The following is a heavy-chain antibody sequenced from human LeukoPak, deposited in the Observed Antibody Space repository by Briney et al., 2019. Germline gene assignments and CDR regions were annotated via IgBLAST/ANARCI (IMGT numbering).Heavy chain of an antibody. J-gene: IGHJ4*02. V-gene: IGHV3-33*01. Sequence: GRSLRLSCAASGFTFSSYGMHWVRQAPGKGLEWVAVIWYDGSNKYYADSVKGRFTISRDNSKNTLYLQMNSLRAEDTAVYYCARDRGPHYFDYWGQGTLVTVSS. CDR2: IWYDGSNK. CDR3: ARDRGPHYFDY. CDR1: GFTFSSYG.